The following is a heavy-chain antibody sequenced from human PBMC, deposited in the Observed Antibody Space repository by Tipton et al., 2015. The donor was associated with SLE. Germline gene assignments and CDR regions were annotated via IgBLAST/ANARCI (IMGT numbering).Heavy chain of an antibody. D-gene: IGHD6-6*01. Sequence: LRLSCAASGGSFSGYYWSWIRQPPGKGLEWIGEINHSGSTNYSPSLKSRVTISVDTSKNQFSLKLSSVTAADTAVYFCTRLAGRRFPFDSWGQGTLVTVSS. V-gene: IGHV4-34*01. CDR1: GGSFSGYY. CDR2: INHSGST. CDR3: TRLAGRRFPFDS. J-gene: IGHJ4*02.